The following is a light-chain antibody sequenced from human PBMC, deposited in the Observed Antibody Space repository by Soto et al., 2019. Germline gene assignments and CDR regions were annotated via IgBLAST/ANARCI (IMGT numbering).Light chain of an antibody. Sequence: DIQMTQSPSSLSASVGDRVTITCRASQSISSYLNWYQQKPGKAPKLLIYAASSLPSGVPSRFSGSGSGTDFTLTISSLQPEDFATYYCQQSYSPSVTFGQGTRLEIK. V-gene: IGKV1-39*01. J-gene: IGKJ5*01. CDR1: QSISSY. CDR2: AAS. CDR3: QQSYSPSVT.